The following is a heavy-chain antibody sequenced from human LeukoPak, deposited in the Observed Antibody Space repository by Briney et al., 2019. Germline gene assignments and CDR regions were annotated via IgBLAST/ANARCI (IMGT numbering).Heavy chain of an antibody. CDR1: GFTFSDST. Sequence: RTGGSLRLSCAAASGFTFSDSTMHWVRQASGKGLEWVGRIRSKANSYATAYAASVKGRFTISRDDSENTAFLQMNSLKTEDTAVYYCARHSMYSSSSEFDYWGQGTLVTVSS. J-gene: IGHJ4*02. CDR3: ARHSMYSSSSEFDY. CDR2: IRSKANSYAT. V-gene: IGHV3-73*01. D-gene: IGHD6-6*01.